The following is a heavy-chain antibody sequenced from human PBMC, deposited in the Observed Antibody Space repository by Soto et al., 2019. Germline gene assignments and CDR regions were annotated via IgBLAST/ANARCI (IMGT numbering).Heavy chain of an antibody. CDR3: ARDRGLVSAVGGKMVNHYGLDV. Sequence: QVQLVQSGAEVKKPGSSVKVSCKTSGGTFSRNTISWVRQAPGQGLEWVERIIPLLNIPNCAQNFQGRVMMTADRSTTTVYMEVSSLKSEDTAVYYCARDRGLVSAVGGKMVNHYGLDVWGQGTSVTVSS. CDR1: GGTFSRNT. J-gene: IGHJ6*02. CDR2: IIPLLNIP. D-gene: IGHD3-10*01. V-gene: IGHV1-69*08.